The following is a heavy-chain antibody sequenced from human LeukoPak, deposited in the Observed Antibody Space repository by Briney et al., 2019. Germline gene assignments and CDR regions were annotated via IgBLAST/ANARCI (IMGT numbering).Heavy chain of an antibody. D-gene: IGHD4-17*01. Sequence: PGGSLRLSCAASGFTFSRYALHWVRQAPGKGLEWVAVISYDGSNEYYADSVKGRFTISRDNSKNTLWLQVSRLRSEDTAVYYCATTLQPMTTVPTGFDYWGQGTLVTVSS. V-gene: IGHV3-30-3*01. CDR3: ATTLQPMTTVPTGFDY. CDR1: GFTFSRYA. J-gene: IGHJ4*02. CDR2: ISYDGSNE.